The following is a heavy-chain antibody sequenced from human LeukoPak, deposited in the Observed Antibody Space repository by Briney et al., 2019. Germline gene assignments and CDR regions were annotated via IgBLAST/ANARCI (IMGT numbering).Heavy chain of an antibody. CDR2: INPNSGGT. Sequence: GASVKVSCKASGYTFTGYYMHWVRQAPGQGLEWMGWINPNSGGTNYAQKFQGRVTMTRDTSISTAYMALSRLRSDDTAVYYCARGPYYYGSVGCMDVWGKGTTVTISS. J-gene: IGHJ6*03. V-gene: IGHV1-2*02. CDR1: GYTFTGYY. CDR3: ARGPYYYGSVGCMDV. D-gene: IGHD3-10*01.